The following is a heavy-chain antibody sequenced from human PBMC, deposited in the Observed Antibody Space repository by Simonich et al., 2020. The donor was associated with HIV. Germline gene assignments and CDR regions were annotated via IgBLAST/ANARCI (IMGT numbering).Heavy chain of an antibody. CDR1: GGSFSNYY. CDR2: TYHQGSR. D-gene: IGHD3-10*01. V-gene: IGHV4-34*01. J-gene: IGHJ4*02. Sequence: QVQLQQWGAGLLKPSETLSLTCAVSGGSFSNYYWSWIRQPPGTGLEWLWTYHQGSRHYTPSPKSRRTRSVDMSNNQVYLNLSSVTAADTAVYYCGRTNYGSGIDYWGQGTLVTVSS. CDR3: GRTNYGSGIDY.